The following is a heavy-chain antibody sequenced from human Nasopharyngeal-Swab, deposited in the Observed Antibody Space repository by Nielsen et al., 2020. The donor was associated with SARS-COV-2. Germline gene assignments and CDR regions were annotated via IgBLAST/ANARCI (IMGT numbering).Heavy chain of an antibody. D-gene: IGHD2-15*01. Sequence: GSLRLSCTVSGGSISSYYWSWIRQPPGKGLEWIGYIYYSGSTNYNPSLKSRVTISVDTSKNQFSLKLSSVTAADTAVHYCARHPGYCSGGSCYSRWFDPWGQGTLVTVSS. CDR2: IYYSGST. J-gene: IGHJ5*02. CDR1: GGSISSYY. V-gene: IGHV4-59*08. CDR3: ARHPGYCSGGSCYSRWFDP.